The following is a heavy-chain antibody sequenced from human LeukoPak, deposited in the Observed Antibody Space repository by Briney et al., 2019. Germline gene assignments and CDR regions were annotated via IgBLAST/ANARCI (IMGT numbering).Heavy chain of an antibody. CDR3: ARARWGLLPHDAFDI. V-gene: IGHV1-69*05. J-gene: IGHJ3*02. CDR1: GGTFSSYA. Sequence: SVKVSCKASGGTFSSYAISWVRQAPGQGLEWMGRIIPIFGTANYAQKFQGRVTITTDESTSTAYMELSSLRSEDTAVYYCARARWGLLPHDAFDIWGQGTMVTVSS. D-gene: IGHD1-26*01. CDR2: IIPIFGTA.